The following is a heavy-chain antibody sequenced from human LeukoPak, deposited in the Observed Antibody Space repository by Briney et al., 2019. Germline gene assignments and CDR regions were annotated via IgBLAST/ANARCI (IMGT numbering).Heavy chain of an antibody. Sequence: PGGSLRLSCAASGFTFSSYEMNWVRQAPGKGLEWVSYISSSGSTIYYADSVKGRFTISRDNAKNSLYLQMNSLRAEDTAVYYCAREYSSSWYPYSDYWGQGTLVTVSS. CDR2: ISSSGSTI. CDR3: AREYSSSWYPYSDY. CDR1: GFTFSSYE. V-gene: IGHV3-48*03. J-gene: IGHJ4*02. D-gene: IGHD6-13*01.